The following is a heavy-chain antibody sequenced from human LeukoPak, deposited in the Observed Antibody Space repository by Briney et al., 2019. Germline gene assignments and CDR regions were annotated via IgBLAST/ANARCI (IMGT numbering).Heavy chain of an antibody. CDR2: INHSGST. D-gene: IGHD1-26*01. J-gene: IGHJ4*02. Sequence: PSETLSLTCAVYGGSFSGYYWSWIRQPPGKGLEWIGEINHSGSTNYNPSLKSRVTISVDTSKNQFSLKLSSVTAADTAVYYCARDLSVGSGSIDYWGQGTLVTVSS. V-gene: IGHV4-34*01. CDR3: ARDLSVGSGSIDY. CDR1: GGSFSGYY.